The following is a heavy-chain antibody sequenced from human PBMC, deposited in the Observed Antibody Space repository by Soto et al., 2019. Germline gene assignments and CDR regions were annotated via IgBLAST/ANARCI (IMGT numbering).Heavy chain of an antibody. V-gene: IGHV5-10-1*01. CDR2: IDPSDSYT. CDR1: GYSFTSYW. J-gene: IGHJ4*02. D-gene: IGHD2-21*02. Sequence: EVQLVQSGAEVKKPGESLRISCKGSGYSFTSYWINWVRQMPGKGLEWMGKIDPSDSYTNYSPSFQGHVTISTDKSISTAYLQGSSLKASDTAMYYCARQYGGDSPFDYWGQGTLVTVSS. CDR3: ARQYGGDSPFDY.